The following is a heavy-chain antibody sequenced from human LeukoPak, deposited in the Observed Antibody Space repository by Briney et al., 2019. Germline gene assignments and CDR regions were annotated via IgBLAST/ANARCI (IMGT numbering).Heavy chain of an antibody. J-gene: IGHJ4*02. CDR3: TTDGSSSWYFDY. CDR1: GFTFSNAW. CDR2: IKSKTDGGTT. D-gene: IGHD6-13*01. V-gene: IGHV3-15*01. Sequence: PGGSLRLSCAASGFTFSNAWMSWVRQAPGKGLEWVGRIKSKTDGGTTDYAAPVKGRFTITRDDSKNTLYLQMNSLKTEDTAVYYCTTDGSSSWYFDYWGQGTLVTVSS.